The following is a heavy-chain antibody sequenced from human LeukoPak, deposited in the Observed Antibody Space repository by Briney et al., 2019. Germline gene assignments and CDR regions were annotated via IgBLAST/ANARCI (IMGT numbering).Heavy chain of an antibody. CDR3: ARVGCCSGGSCYLFDY. Sequence: GGSLRLSCAASGFTFSSYGMHWVRQAPGKGLEGVAVISYDGSNKYYADSVKGRFTISRDNSKNTLYLQMNSLRAEDTAVYYCARVGCCSGGSCYLFDYWGQGTLVTVSS. V-gene: IGHV3-30*03. CDR1: GFTFSSYG. CDR2: ISYDGSNK. D-gene: IGHD2-15*01. J-gene: IGHJ4*02.